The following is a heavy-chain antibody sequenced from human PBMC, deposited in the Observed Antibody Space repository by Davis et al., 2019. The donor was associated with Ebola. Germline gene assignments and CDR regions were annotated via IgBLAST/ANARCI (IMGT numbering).Heavy chain of an antibody. CDR1: GDSFTSHW. CDR2: IYTGDSDT. Sequence: GESLKISCKDSGDSFTSHWIGRVRQMPGKGLEWMGIIYTGDSDTRYSPSFRGQVTISADKSIKTASLQWSSLKASDTAMYYCASLRRTITGMDDAFDIWGQGTIVTVSS. J-gene: IGHJ3*02. D-gene: IGHD2-8*02. CDR3: ASLRRTITGMDDAFDI. V-gene: IGHV5-51*01.